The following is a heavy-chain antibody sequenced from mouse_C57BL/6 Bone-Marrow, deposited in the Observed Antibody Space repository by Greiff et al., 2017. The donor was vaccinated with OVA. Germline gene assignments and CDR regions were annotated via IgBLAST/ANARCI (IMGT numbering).Heavy chain of an antibody. CDR3: ARHERWRFHIVY. D-gene: IGHD1-1*02. J-gene: IGHJ2*01. CDR2: FYPGSGSI. V-gene: IGHV1-62-2*01. Sequence: VKLMESGAELVKPGASVKLSCKASGYTFTEYTIHWVQQRSGQGLEWIGWFYPGSGSIKYNEKFKDKATLTADKSSSTVYMELSRLTYEDSAVYFCARHERWRFHIVYWGQGTTLTVSS. CDR1: GYTFTEYT.